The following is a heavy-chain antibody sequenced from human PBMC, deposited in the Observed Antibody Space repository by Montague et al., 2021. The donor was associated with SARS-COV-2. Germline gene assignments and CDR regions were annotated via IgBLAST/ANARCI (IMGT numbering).Heavy chain of an antibody. Sequence: ETLSLTCTVSGGSISSYYWSWIRQPPGKGLEWVSVIYSGGSTYYADSVKGRFTISRDNSKNTLYLQMNSLRAEDTAVYYCARDQRRYGSGSYYGPHYYYYGMDVWGQGTTVTVSS. D-gene: IGHD3-10*01. CDR1: GGSISSYY. V-gene: IGHV3-53*05. J-gene: IGHJ6*02. CDR3: ARDQRRYGSGSYYGPHYYYYGMDV. CDR2: IYSGGST.